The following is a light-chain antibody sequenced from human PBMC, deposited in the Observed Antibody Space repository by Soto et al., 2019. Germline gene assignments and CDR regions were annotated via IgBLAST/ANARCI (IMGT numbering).Light chain of an antibody. V-gene: IGKV1-9*01. CDR2: AAS. J-gene: IGKJ5*01. CDR3: QQFNSYPIT. CDR1: HDISTY. Sequence: DIQLPLSPSLLSAFVGARVTLHCRASHDISTYLAWYQQKPGKAPKLLIYAASTMQSGVPSRFSGSGSGTEFTLTISSLQPEDFATYYCQQFNSYPITFGQGTRPEIK.